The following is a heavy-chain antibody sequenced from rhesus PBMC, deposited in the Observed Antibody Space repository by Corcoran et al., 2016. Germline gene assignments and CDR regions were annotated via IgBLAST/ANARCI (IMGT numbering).Heavy chain of an antibody. CDR1: GGSISSGYYY. Sequence: QVQLQESGPGLVKPSETLSLTCAVSGGSISSGYYYWSWIRPPPGKGLEWIGYITYSGSTSYNPSLKSRVTISRDTSKNQFSLKRSSVTAADTAVYYCARGYGSSPCDYWGKGVLVTVSS. J-gene: IGHJ4*01. CDR3: ARGYGSSPCDY. CDR2: ITYSGST. V-gene: IGHV4-122*02. D-gene: IGHD4-29*01.